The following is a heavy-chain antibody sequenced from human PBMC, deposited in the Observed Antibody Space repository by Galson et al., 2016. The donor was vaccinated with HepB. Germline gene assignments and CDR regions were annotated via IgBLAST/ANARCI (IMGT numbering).Heavy chain of an antibody. D-gene: IGHD3-10*01. CDR2: ISRSGTTI. J-gene: IGHJ5*02. CDR3: AKDEYTIGWGPPWFDP. Sequence: SLRLSCAASGFTFSRYEMNWVRQAPGKGLEWVSYISRSGTTIYYADSVKGRFTISRDNAKNSLYLQMKSLRAEDTAVHYCAKDEYTIGWGPPWFDPWGQGTLVTVSS. V-gene: IGHV3-48*03. CDR1: GFTFSRYE.